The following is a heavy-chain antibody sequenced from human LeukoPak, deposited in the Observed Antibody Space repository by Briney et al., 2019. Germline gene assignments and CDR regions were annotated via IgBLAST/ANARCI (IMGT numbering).Heavy chain of an antibody. J-gene: IGHJ3*02. CDR3: ARGYDYYDSSGYFNAFDI. V-gene: IGHV4-4*07. CDR2: IYTSGST. Sequence: SETLSFTCTVAGGSISSYYGSWIRQPAGKGLEWVGRIYTSGSTNHNPSLKSRVTMSVDTSKNQLSLKLSSVTAADTAVYYCARGYDYYDSSGYFNAFDIWGQGTMVTGPS. CDR1: GGSISSYY. D-gene: IGHD3-22*01.